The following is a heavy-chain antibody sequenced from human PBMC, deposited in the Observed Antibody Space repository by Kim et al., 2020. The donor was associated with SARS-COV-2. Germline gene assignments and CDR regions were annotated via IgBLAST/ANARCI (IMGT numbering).Heavy chain of an antibody. J-gene: IGHJ6*02. Sequence: GGSLRLSCTTSGFTFKNFGMHWVRQAPGKGLEWVAVIWFDESNAFYEDSVKGRFTISRDNSKNILYLHTNSLRAEDTAVYYCAKAGSVGTYYYYGLDVWGQGTTVTVSS. D-gene: IGHD7-27*01. CDR1: GFTFKNFG. V-gene: IGHV3-33*06. CDR3: AKAGSVGTYYYYGLDV. CDR2: IWFDESNA.